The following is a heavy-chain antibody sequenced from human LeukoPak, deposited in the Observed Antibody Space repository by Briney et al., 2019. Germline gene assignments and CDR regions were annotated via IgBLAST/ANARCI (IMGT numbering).Heavy chain of an antibody. J-gene: IGHJ6*03. V-gene: IGHV3-21*01. D-gene: IGHD3-10*01. Sequence: GGSLRLSCAASGFTFSSYEMNWVRQAPGKGLEWVSSISSSSSYIYYADSVKGRFTISRDNAKNSLYLQMNSLRAEDTAVYYCARLYYYGSGSDYYHYYYYMDVWGKGTTVTISS. CDR2: ISSSSSYI. CDR1: GFTFSSYE. CDR3: ARLYYYGSGSDYYHYYYYMDV.